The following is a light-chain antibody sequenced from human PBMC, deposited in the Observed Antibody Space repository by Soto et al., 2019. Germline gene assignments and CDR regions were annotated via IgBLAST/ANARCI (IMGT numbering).Light chain of an antibody. V-gene: IGKV3D-15*01. CDR2: GAS. CDR1: QTVGSN. Sequence: EIVLTQSPGTLSVSPWERATLSCRASQTVGSNLAGCQQKPGQAPRLLIYGASTRASDTPARFSGSGSVTEFALTISSLQSEDFAVYYCQQYQNWWTFGQGTKVDI. CDR3: QQYQNWWT. J-gene: IGKJ1*01.